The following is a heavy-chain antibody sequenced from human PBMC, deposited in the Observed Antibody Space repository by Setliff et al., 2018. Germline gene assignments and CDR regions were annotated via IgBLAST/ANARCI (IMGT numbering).Heavy chain of an antibody. CDR2: IYYSGST. Sequence: KPSETLSLTCTVSGGSISSSSYYWGWIRQPPGKGLEWIGSIYYSGSTYYNPSLKSRVTISVDTSKNQFSLKLSSVTAADTAVYYCAGLYYYGSGSYPAPIDYWGQGTLVTVSS. CDR3: AGLYYYGSGSYPAPIDY. V-gene: IGHV4-39*01. J-gene: IGHJ4*02. CDR1: GGSISSSSYY. D-gene: IGHD3-10*01.